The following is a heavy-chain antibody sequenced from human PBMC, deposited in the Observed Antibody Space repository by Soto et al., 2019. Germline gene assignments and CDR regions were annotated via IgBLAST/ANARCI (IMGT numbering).Heavy chain of an antibody. CDR2: ISAYNGNT. Sequence: ASVKVSCKASGYTFTSYGISWVRQAPGQGLEWMGWISAYNGNTNYAQKLQGRVIMTTDTSTSTAYMELRSLRSDDTAVYFCARNFRSNYDVGPQVFQHGARAPWSPSPQ. V-gene: IGHV1-18*04. CDR1: GYTFTSYG. CDR3: ARNFRSNYDVGPQVFQH. D-gene: IGHD3-3*01. J-gene: IGHJ1*01.